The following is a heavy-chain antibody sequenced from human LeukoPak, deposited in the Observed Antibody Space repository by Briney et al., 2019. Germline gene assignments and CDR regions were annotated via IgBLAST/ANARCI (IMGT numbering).Heavy chain of an antibody. J-gene: IGHJ4*02. Sequence: GSLRLSCATSGFTFSSYAMSWVRQAPGKGLEWVSAISGSGGSTYYADSVKGRFTISRDNSKNTLYLQMNSLRAEDTAVYYCAKASGYSYGPNYYFDYWGQGTLVTVSS. CDR1: GFTFSSYA. CDR3: AKASGYSYGPNYYFDY. V-gene: IGHV3-23*01. D-gene: IGHD5-18*01. CDR2: ISGSGGST.